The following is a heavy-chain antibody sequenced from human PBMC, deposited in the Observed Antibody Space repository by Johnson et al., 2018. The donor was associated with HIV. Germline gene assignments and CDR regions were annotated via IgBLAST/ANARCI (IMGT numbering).Heavy chain of an antibody. Sequence: VQLVESGGGLVQPGGSLRLSCAASGFTFSSYWMSWVRQAPGKGLEWVANIKQDGSEKYYVDSVKGRFTISRDNAKNSLYLQMKGLRAEDTAVYYCSREVYYDSSGYYVVAFDIWGQGTMVTVSS. D-gene: IGHD3-22*01. J-gene: IGHJ3*02. CDR1: GFTFSSYW. V-gene: IGHV3-7*01. CDR3: SREVYYDSSGYYVVAFDI. CDR2: IKQDGSEK.